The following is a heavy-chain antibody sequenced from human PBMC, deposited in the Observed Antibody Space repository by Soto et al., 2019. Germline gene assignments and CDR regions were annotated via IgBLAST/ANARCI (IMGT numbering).Heavy chain of an antibody. V-gene: IGHV3-11*01. D-gene: IGHD3-10*01. J-gene: IGHJ5*02. CDR2: ISPSGGTI. Sequence: QVQLVESGGGLVKPGGSLRLSCAASGFTFSDYYMSWIRQAPGKGLEWVSYISPSGGTIYYADSVKGRFTLSRDNAKNSQYRQMNSLRAEDTAVYHCVRVGYAYGNDPWGQGTLVAFSS. CDR1: GFTFSDYY. CDR3: VRVGYAYGNDP.